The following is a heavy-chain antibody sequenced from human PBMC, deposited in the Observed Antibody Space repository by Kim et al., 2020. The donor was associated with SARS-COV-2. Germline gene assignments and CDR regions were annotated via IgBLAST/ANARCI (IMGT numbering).Heavy chain of an antibody. J-gene: IGHJ4*02. Sequence: GGSLRLSCTASGFTLRSYSMNWVRQAPGKGLEWVSSISSTSNYIWYSDSVKGRFTISRDNAKNSLYLQMNNLRAEETALYYCARAGGDYGAYYLDFWGQG. CDR1: GFTLRSYS. CDR2: ISSTSNYI. D-gene: IGHD3-16*01. V-gene: IGHV3-21*06. CDR3: ARAGGDYGAYYLDF.